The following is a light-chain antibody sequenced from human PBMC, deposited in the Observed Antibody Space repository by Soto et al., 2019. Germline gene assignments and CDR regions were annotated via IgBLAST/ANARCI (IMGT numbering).Light chain of an antibody. CDR1: QSVSSY. J-gene: IGKJ5*01. CDR2: DAS. CDR3: QQYNNWPLT. V-gene: IGKV3-11*01. Sequence: IVLTQSPATLSLSPGERATLSCRASQSVSSYLAWYQQKPGQAPRLLIYDASHRATGIPARFSGSGSGTDFTLTISSLEPEDFAVYYCQQYNNWPLTFGQGTRLEIK.